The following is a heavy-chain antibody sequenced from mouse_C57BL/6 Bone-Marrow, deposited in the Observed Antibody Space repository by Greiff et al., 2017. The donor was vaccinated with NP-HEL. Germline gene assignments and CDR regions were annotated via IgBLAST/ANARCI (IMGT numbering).Heavy chain of an antibody. Sequence: QVQLQQSGAELVKPGASVKISCKASGYAFSSYWMNWVKQRPGKGLEWIGQIYPGDGDTNYNGKFKGKATLTADKSSSTAYMQLSSLTSEDSAVYFCARRYGSRESLGWYFDVWGTGTTVTVSS. V-gene: IGHV1-80*01. D-gene: IGHD1-1*01. J-gene: IGHJ1*03. CDR1: GYAFSSYW. CDR2: IYPGDGDT. CDR3: ARRYGSRESLGWYFDV.